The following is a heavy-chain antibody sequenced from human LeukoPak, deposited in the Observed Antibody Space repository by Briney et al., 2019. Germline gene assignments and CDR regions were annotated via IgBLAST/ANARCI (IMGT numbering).Heavy chain of an antibody. J-gene: IGHJ3*02. CDR2: IYYSGST. CDR1: GGSISSSSYY. Sequence: PSETLSLTCTVSGGSISSSSYYWGWIRQPPGKGLEWIGSIYYSGSTYYNPSLKSRVTISVDTSKNQFSLKLSSVTAADTAVYYCARNPVTISSPFDTWGQGTMVTVSS. CDR3: ARNPVTISSPFDT. V-gene: IGHV4-39*07. D-gene: IGHD3-9*01.